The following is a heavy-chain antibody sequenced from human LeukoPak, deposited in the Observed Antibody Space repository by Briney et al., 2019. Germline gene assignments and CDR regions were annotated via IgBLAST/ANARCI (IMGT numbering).Heavy chain of an antibody. CDR2: ISSSSSYI. CDR1: GFTFSSYS. V-gene: IGHV3-21*01. Sequence: PGGSLRLSCAASGFTFSSYSMNWVRQAPGKGLEWVSSISSSSSYIYYADSVKGRFTISRDNAKNSLYLQMNSLRAEDTAVYYCARNLWGYGSGPSWFDPWGQGTLVTVSS. CDR3: ARNLWGYGSGPSWFDP. D-gene: IGHD3-10*01. J-gene: IGHJ5*02.